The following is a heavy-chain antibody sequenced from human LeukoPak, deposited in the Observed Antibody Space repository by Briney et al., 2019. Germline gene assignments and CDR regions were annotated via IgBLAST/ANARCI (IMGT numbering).Heavy chain of an antibody. D-gene: IGHD3-9*01. CDR1: GYTFTGYY. CDR3: ARGEATQPYYDILTGYHFDY. J-gene: IGHJ4*02. CDR2: INPNSGGT. V-gene: IGHV1-2*02. Sequence: ASVKVSCKASGYTFTGYYMHWLRQAPGQGLEWMGWINPNSGGTNYAQKFQGRVTMTRDTSISTAYMELSRLRSDDTAVYYCARGEATQPYYDILTGYHFDYWGQGTLVTVSS.